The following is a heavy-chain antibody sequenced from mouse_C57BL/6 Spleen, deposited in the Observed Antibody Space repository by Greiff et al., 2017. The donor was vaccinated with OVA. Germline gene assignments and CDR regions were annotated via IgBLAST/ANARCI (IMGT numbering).Heavy chain of an antibody. CDR2: INPSTGGT. CDR3: ARGSANIAMDY. CDR1: GYSFTGYY. V-gene: IGHV1-42*01. J-gene: IGHJ4*01. Sequence: EVQLVESGPELVKPGASVKISCKASGYSFTGYYMNWVKQSPEKSLEWIGEINPSTGGTTYNQKFKAKATLTVDKSSSTAYMQLKSLTSEDSAVYYCARGSANIAMDYWGQGTSVTVSS.